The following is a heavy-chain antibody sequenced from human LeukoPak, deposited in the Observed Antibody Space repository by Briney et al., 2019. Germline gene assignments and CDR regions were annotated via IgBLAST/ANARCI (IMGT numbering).Heavy chain of an antibody. J-gene: IGHJ4*02. CDR1: GGSFSGYY. V-gene: IGHV4-34*01. D-gene: IGHD3-10*01. CDR2: INHSGST. Sequence: SETLSLTCAVYGGSFSGYYWSWIQQPPGKGLEWIGEINHSGSTNYNPSLKSRVTISIDTSKNQWSLKLTSVTAADTAVYYCARGYGSGNYYPKDYWGQGTLVTVSS. CDR3: ARGYGSGNYYPKDY.